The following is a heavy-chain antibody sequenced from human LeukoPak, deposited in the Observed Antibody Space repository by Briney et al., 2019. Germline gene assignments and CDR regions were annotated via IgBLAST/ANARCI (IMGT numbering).Heavy chain of an antibody. CDR1: GFTFSSYA. Sequence: GGSLRLSCAASGFTFSSYAMHWVRQAPGKGLEWVAVISYDGSNKYYADSVKGRFTISRDNSKNTLYLQMNSLRAEDTVVYYCARDLWGYSYGLDYWGQGTLVTVSS. D-gene: IGHD5-18*01. V-gene: IGHV3-30-3*01. J-gene: IGHJ4*02. CDR3: ARDLWGYSYGLDY. CDR2: ISYDGSNK.